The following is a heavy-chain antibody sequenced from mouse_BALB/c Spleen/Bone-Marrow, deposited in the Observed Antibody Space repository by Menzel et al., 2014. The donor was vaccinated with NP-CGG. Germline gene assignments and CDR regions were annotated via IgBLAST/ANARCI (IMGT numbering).Heavy chain of an antibody. V-gene: IGHV2-9*02. CDR1: GFSLTSYG. Sequence: VQRVESGPGLVAPSQSLSITCTVSGFSLTSYGVHWVRQPPGKVLEWLGVIWAGGSTNYNSALMSRLSISRDNSKSQVFLKMNSLQTDDTAMYYCARGSYYEGAMDYWGQGTSVTVSS. D-gene: IGHD1-1*01. CDR3: ARGSYYEGAMDY. CDR2: IWAGGST. J-gene: IGHJ4*01.